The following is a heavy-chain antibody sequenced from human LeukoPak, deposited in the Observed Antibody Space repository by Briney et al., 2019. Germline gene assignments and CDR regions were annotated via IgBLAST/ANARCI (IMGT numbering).Heavy chain of an antibody. Sequence: GGSLRLSCAASGFSFISFAMHWVRQAPGKGLEWVAMISYDGNNKYYADSVKGRFTISRDNSKNTLYLQMNSLRAEDTAVYYCAKGVAAGLDYWGQGTLVTVSS. CDR2: ISYDGNNK. D-gene: IGHD6-13*01. CDR1: GFSFISFA. CDR3: AKGVAAGLDY. J-gene: IGHJ4*02. V-gene: IGHV3-30-3*01.